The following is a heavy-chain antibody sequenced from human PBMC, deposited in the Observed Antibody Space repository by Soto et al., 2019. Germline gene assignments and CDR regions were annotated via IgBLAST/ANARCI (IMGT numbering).Heavy chain of an antibody. CDR2: ISATAGTT. D-gene: IGHD6-19*01. CDR1: GFTFSDYA. CDR3: AKASSAWYGSKNYYFDS. V-gene: IGHV3-23*01. J-gene: IGHJ4*02. Sequence: EVHLSESGGGVVQPGGSLRLSCVVSGFTFSDYAMDWVRQAPGNGLEWVSEISATAGTTTYADAVKGRYTTSTDNSNNTLYLQLTNLRAEDTAMFYCAKASSAWYGSKNYYFDSWGQGALVTVSS.